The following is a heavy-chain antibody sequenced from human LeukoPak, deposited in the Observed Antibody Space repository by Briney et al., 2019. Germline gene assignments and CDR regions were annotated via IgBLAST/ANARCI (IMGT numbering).Heavy chain of an antibody. D-gene: IGHD3-22*01. Sequence: ASVKVSCKASGYIFISYGISWVRQAPGQGLEWMGWISAYNGNTKYAQKLQGRGTMTTDTSTSTAYMELRSLRSDDTAVYYCARDVRGIVGMDYFDYWGQGTLVTVSS. CDR3: ARDVRGIVGMDYFDY. J-gene: IGHJ4*02. V-gene: IGHV1-18*01. CDR1: GYIFISYG. CDR2: ISAYNGNT.